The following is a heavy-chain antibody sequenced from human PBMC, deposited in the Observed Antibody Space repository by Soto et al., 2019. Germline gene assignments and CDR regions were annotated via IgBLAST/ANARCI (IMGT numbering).Heavy chain of an antibody. CDR3: ARDQGGDLDY. V-gene: IGHV1-18*01. CDR1: GYTFTRSG. D-gene: IGHD2-21*01. J-gene: IGHJ4*02. CDR2: ISTYNGDT. Sequence: ASVKVSCTASGYTFTRSGISWVRQAPGQGLEWMGWISTYNGDTNYAQTFQGRVTMTTDTSTSTVHMEVRSLRSDDTAMYYCARDQGGDLDYWGQGTLVTVSS.